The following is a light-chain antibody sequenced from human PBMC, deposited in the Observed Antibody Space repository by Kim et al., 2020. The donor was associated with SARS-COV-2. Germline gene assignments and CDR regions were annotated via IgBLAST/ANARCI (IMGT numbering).Light chain of an antibody. CDR1: QTISTW. V-gene: IGKV1-5*03. CDR3: HYGRFPYT. CDR2: LAS. J-gene: IGKJ2*01. Sequence: DIQMTQSPSPLSASVGDRVTITCRASQTISTWLVWYQQKPGKAPNHLIYLASTLETGVPSRSIGSGSGTEFTLTIDSLQPDDFATYFCHYGRFPYTFGQGTKLVI.